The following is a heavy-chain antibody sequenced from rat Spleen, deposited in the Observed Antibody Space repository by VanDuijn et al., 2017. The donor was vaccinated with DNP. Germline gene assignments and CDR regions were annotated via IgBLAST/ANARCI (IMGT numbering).Heavy chain of an antibody. D-gene: IGHD1-10*01. J-gene: IGHJ4*01. V-gene: IGHV3-3*01. CDR3: ARSRYNNYVMDA. Sequence: EVQLQESGPGLVKPSQSLSLTCSVTGYSITSSYRWNWIRKFPGNKLEWMGFISSAGSTNYNPSLKSRISITRDTSKNQFFLQVKSVTPEDTGTYYCARSRYNNYVMDAWGQGTSVTVSS. CDR2: ISSAGST. CDR1: GYSITSSYR.